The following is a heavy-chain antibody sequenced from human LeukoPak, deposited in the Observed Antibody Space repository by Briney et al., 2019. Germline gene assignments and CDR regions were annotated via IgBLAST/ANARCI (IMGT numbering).Heavy chain of an antibody. D-gene: IGHD6-13*01. J-gene: IGHJ4*02. CDR2: INPNSGGT. V-gene: IGHV1-2*02. CDR1: GYTFTGYY. CDR3: ARDYKLAAGTTGANSRRDY. Sequence: GASVKVSCKASGYTFTGYYMHWVRQAPGQGLEWMGWINPNSGGTNYAQKFQGRVTMTRDTSISTAYMELSRLRSDDTAVYYCARDYKLAAGTTGANSRRDYWGQGTLVTVSS.